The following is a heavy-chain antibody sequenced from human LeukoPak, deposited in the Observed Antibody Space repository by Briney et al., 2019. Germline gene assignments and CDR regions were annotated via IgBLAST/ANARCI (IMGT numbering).Heavy chain of an antibody. CDR3: ARSNYDILTGYTYYFDY. V-gene: IGHV4-59*01. CDR2: IYYSGST. J-gene: IGHJ4*02. D-gene: IGHD3-9*01. CDR1: GGSISSYY. Sequence: SETLSLTCTVSGGSISSYYWSWIRQPPGKGLEWIGYIYYSGSTNYNPSLKSRVTISVDTSKNQFSLKLSSVTAADTAVYYCARSNYDILTGYTYYFDYWGQGTLVTASS.